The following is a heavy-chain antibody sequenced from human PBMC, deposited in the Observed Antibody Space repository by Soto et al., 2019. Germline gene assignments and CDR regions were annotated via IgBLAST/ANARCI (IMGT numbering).Heavy chain of an antibody. V-gene: IGHV4-39*01. J-gene: IGHJ6*02. CDR2: IYYSGST. CDR1: GGSISSSSYY. CDR3: ARRTQLRFLEWLNYYYGMDV. Sequence: SETLSLTCTVSGGSISSSSYYWGWIRQPPGKGLEWIGSIYYSGSTYYNPSLKSRVTISVDTSKNQFSLKLSSVTAADTAVYYCARRTQLRFLEWLNYYYGMDVWGQGTTVTVS. D-gene: IGHD3-3*01.